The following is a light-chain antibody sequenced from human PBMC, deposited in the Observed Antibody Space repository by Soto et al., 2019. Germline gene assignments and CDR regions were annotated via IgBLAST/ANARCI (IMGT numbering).Light chain of an antibody. J-gene: IGLJ1*01. CDR3: SSYAGSGTFYV. V-gene: IGLV2-23*02. CDR2: EVT. Sequence: QSVLTQPVSVSGSPVQSITISCTGTSSDLGSYDLVSWYQQHPGKAPKLMVYEVTKRPSGVSNRFSGSKSGNTASLTISGLQAEDEADYSCSSYAGSGTFYVFGSGTKVTVL. CDR1: SSDLGSYDL.